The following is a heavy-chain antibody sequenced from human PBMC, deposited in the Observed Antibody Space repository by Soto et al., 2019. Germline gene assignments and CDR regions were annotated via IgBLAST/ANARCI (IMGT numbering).Heavy chain of an antibody. Sequence: GGSLRLSCAASGFTFSSYSMNWVRQAPGKGLEWVAGISGNGARAYYGDSVKGRFIVSRDNSKNTQYLQMNSLRVEDTALYYCAKRFDDSSTWSFDHWGLGTLVTVSS. CDR3: AKRFDDSSTWSFDH. V-gene: IGHV3-23*01. D-gene: IGHD6-6*01. CDR1: GFTFSSYS. CDR2: ISGNGARA. J-gene: IGHJ4*02.